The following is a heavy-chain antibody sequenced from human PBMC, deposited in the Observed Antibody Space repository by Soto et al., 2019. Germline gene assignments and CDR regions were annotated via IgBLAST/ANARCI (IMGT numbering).Heavy chain of an antibody. D-gene: IGHD3-16*01. Sequence: QTLSLTCGTSGDSVYGNSAAWNWIRQSPSRGLEWLGRTYYRSRWYNYYALSVKSRITVTPDTSKNQFSLHLNSVTPEDTAVYYCARAFPYYVSSDSYLDYWGQGALVTVSS. CDR3: ARAFPYYVSSDSYLDY. CDR2: TYYRSRWYN. V-gene: IGHV6-1*01. CDR1: GDSVYGNSAA. J-gene: IGHJ4*02.